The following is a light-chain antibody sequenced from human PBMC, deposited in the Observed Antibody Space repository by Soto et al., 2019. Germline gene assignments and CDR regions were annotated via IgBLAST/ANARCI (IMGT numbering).Light chain of an antibody. CDR2: EVS. CDR1: SSDIGGYNS. J-gene: IGLJ2*01. CDR3: TSYAGTKNYVV. V-gene: IGLV2-8*01. Sequence: QSVLTQSPSASGSPGQSVTISCTGTSSDIGGYNSVSWYQQHPGKAPKVMIYEVSKRPSGVPDRFSGSKSGNTASLTVSGLQTEDEAVYFCTSYAGTKNYVVFGGGTQLTVL.